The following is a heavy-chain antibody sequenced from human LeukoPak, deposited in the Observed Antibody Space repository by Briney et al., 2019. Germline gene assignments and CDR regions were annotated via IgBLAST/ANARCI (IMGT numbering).Heavy chain of an antibody. CDR1: GGSISSGGYY. J-gene: IGHJ4*02. D-gene: IGHD6-13*01. CDR2: IYYSGST. V-gene: IGHV4-31*03. CDR3: ARDGMAAAGLDY. Sequence: SETLSLTCIVSGGSISSGGYYWSWIRQHPGKGLEWIGYIYYSGSTYYNPSLKSRVTISVDTSKNQFSLKLSSVTAADTAVYYCARDGMAAAGLDYWGQGTLVTVSS.